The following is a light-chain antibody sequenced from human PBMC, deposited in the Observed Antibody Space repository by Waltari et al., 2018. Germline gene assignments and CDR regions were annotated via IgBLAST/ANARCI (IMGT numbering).Light chain of an antibody. Sequence: EIVLTQSPATLSLSPGERATPSCRASQSVSRALAWYQQKPGQAPRLLIYGASNRATGIPDRFSGSGSGTDFSLTTSSLEPEDFAVYYCQHYLRLPATFGQGTKVEIK. CDR1: QSVSRA. J-gene: IGKJ1*01. CDR3: QHYLRLPAT. CDR2: GAS. V-gene: IGKV3-20*01.